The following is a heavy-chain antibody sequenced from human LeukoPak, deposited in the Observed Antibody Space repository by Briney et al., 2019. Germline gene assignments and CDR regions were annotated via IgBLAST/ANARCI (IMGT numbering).Heavy chain of an antibody. D-gene: IGHD3-22*01. J-gene: IGHJ4*02. CDR2: IYYSGSS. CDR3: ARDRSRRAYYYDSSGYYRGLDY. V-gene: IGHV4-59*01. CDR1: GGSISGYH. Sequence: SETLSLTCNVSGGSISGYHWSWIRQPPGKGLEWLGYIYYSGSSNYNPSLKSRVTISADTSKNQFSLKLSSVTAADTAVYYCARDRSRRAYYYDSSGYYRGLDYWGQGTLVTVSS.